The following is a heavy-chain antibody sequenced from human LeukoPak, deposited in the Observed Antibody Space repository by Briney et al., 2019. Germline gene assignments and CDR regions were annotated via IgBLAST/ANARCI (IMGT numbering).Heavy chain of an antibody. D-gene: IGHD2-21*01. V-gene: IGHV4-38-2*01. J-gene: IGHJ6*03. CDR3: PKPHHSLYYYYIDV. Sequence: SETLSLTCAVSGYSISNGYYWVWIRQPPGRGLEWIGSLYHSDSAYYNTSLRSRVSMSVDTSKNQFSLTLSFVTAADTAVYYCPKPHHSLYYYYIDVWGSGTTVTVSS. CDR1: GYSISNGYY. CDR2: LYHSDSA.